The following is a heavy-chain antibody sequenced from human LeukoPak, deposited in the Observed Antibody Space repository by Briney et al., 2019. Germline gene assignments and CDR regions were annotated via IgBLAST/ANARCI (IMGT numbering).Heavy chain of an antibody. Sequence: ASVKVSCKASGYTFTGYYMHWVRQAPGQGLEWMGWINPNSGGTNYAQKFQGRVTMTRDTSISTAYMELSRLRSDDTAGYYCARDGMITFGGVYDYWGQGTLVTVSS. CDR2: INPNSGGT. CDR1: GYTFTGYY. V-gene: IGHV1-2*02. D-gene: IGHD3-16*01. CDR3: ARDGMITFGGVYDY. J-gene: IGHJ4*02.